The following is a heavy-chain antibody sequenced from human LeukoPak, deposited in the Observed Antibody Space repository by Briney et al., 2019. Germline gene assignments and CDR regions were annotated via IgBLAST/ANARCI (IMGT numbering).Heavy chain of an antibody. CDR2: IWYDGSNK. D-gene: IGHD5-24*01. CDR3: ARVLSRIEIGLYYFDY. J-gene: IGHJ4*02. Sequence: PGGSLRLSCAASGFTFSSYGMHWVRQAPGKGLEWVAVIWYDGSNKYYADSVKGRFTISRDNSKNTLYLQMNSLRAEDTAVYYCARVLSRIEIGLYYFDYWGQGTLVTVSS. V-gene: IGHV3-33*01. CDR1: GFTFSSYG.